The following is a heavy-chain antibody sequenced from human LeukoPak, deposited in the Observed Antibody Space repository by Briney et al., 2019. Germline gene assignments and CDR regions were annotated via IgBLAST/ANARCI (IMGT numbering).Heavy chain of an antibody. D-gene: IGHD1-26*01. CDR2: ISSSSSYI. J-gene: IGHJ4*02. CDR1: GFTFSSYS. CDR3: AKEAPGVGAEVFFDY. V-gene: IGHV3-21*01. Sequence: GGSLRLSCAASGFTFSSYSMNWVRQAPGKGLEWVSSISSSSSYIYYADSVKGRFTISRDNAKNSLYLQMNSLRAEDTAVYYCAKEAPGVGAEVFFDYWGQGTLVTVSS.